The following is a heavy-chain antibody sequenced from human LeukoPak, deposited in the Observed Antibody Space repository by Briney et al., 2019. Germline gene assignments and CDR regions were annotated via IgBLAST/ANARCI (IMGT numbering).Heavy chain of an antibody. D-gene: IGHD6-19*01. CDR3: AGGDRNGWYFDY. V-gene: IGHV3-20*04. CDR2: INWNGGST. J-gene: IGHJ4*02. CDR1: GFRFDDHG. Sequence: PGGSLRLPCAASGFRFDDHGMSWVRQAPGKGLEWVSGINWNGGSTGYGDSVKGRFTISRDNAENSLYLQMNSLRAEDTALYYCAGGDRNGWYFDYWGQGVLVTVSS.